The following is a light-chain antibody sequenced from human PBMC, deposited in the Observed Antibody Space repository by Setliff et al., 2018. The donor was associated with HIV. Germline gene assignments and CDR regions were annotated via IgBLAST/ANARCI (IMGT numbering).Light chain of an antibody. CDR2: DVI. J-gene: IGLJ1*01. CDR3: ASYANSDVFI. CDR1: SSDVGGYDS. Sequence: QSALTQPRSVSGSPGQSVTISCTGASSDVGGYDSVSWYQQHPGKAPKLMIYDVIKRPSGVPDRFSGSKSGNTASLTISGLQSEDEADYYCASYANSDVFIFGTGTKVTVL. V-gene: IGLV2-11*01.